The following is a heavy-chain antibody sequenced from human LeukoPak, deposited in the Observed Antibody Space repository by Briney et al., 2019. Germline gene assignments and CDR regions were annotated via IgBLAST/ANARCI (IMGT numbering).Heavy chain of an antibody. J-gene: IGHJ4*02. V-gene: IGHV3-23*01. Sequence: GGSLRLSCAASGFTFSSYAMSWVRQAPGKGLEWVSAISGSGGSTYYADSVKGRFTISRDNSKNTLYLQMNSLRAEDTAVYYCAKVRGRVWESYRSFDYWGQGTLVTVSS. D-gene: IGHD3-16*02. CDR3: AKVRGRVWESYRSFDY. CDR2: ISGSGGST. CDR1: GFTFSSYA.